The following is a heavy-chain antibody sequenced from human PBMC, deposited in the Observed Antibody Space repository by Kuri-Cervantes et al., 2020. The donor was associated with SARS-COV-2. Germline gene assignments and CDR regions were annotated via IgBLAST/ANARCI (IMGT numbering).Heavy chain of an antibody. J-gene: IGHJ3*02. CDR3: ARQVGYNYYHDAFEI. D-gene: IGHD5-24*01. V-gene: IGHV4-34*01. CDR1: GGSFSGYY. Sequence: GSLRLSCAVYGGSFSGYYWSWIRQPPGKGLEWIGEINHSGSTNYNPSLKSRVTISVDTSKNQFSLKLSSVTAADTAVYYCARQVGYNYYHDAFEIWGQGTMVTVSS. CDR2: INHSGST.